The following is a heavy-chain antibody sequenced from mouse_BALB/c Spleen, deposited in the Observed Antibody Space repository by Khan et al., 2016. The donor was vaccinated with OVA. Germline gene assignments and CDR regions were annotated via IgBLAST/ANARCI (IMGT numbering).Heavy chain of an antibody. V-gene: IGHV5-17*02. D-gene: IGHD1-1*02. J-gene: IGHJ2*01. CDR2: ISSGSNSI. Sequence: EVELVESGGGLVQPGGSRKLSCAASGFTFSGFGMHWVRQAPEKGLEWVAFISSGSNSIYYADTVKGRFTISRDNPKNTLFLQMTRLRSEDTAMYYCARHGPYYFDYWGQGTTLTVSS. CDR3: ARHGPYYFDY. CDR1: GFTFSGFG.